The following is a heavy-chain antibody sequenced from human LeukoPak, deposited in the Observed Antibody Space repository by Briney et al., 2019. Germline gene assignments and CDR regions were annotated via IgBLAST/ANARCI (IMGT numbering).Heavy chain of an antibody. CDR3: ARGPDYSTSYVANWFDP. V-gene: IGHV4-39*01. J-gene: IGHJ5*02. CDR1: GGSISSSPYY. CDR2: IYRSGST. D-gene: IGHD2-2*01. Sequence: SETLSLTCTVSGGSISSSPYYWGWVHQPPGKGLEWIASIYRSGSTFYDPSLKSRVTISIDTSKNQFSLRLNSVTSADTAVYFCARGPDYSTSYVANWFDPWGQGTLVTVSS.